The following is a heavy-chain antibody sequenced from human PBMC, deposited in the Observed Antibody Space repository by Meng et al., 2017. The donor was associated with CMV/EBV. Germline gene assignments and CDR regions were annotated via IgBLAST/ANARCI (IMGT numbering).Heavy chain of an antibody. CDR1: GFTFSSYW. D-gene: IGHD2-2*01. Sequence: GESLKISCAASGFTFSSYWMSWVRQAPGKGLEWVANIKQDGSEKYYVDSVKGRFTISRDNAKNSLYLQMNSLRAEDTAVYYCARIGYCSSTSCYLHYYCYYGMDVWGQGTTVTVSS. CDR2: IKQDGSEK. V-gene: IGHV3-7*01. CDR3: ARIGYCSSTSCYLHYYCYYGMDV. J-gene: IGHJ6*02.